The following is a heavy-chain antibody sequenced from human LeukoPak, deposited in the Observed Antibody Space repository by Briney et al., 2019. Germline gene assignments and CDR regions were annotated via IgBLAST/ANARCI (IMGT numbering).Heavy chain of an antibody. Sequence: GGSLRLSCAASGFTFSSYAMSWVRQAPGKGLEWVSYISSSGSTIYYADSVKGRFTISRDNAKNSLYLQMNSLRAEDTAVYYCARDGSAYCGGDCYSLGYYYYGMDVWGQGTTVTVSS. J-gene: IGHJ6*02. V-gene: IGHV3-48*04. CDR1: GFTFSSYA. CDR3: ARDGSAYCGGDCYSLGYYYYGMDV. D-gene: IGHD2-21*02. CDR2: ISSSGSTI.